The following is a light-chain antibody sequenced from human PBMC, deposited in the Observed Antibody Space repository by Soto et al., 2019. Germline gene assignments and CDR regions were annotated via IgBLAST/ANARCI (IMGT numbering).Light chain of an antibody. V-gene: IGKV1-39*01. Sequence: DIQMTQSPSSLSASVGDRVTITCRASQNIINYLNWYQQKPGKAPKLLIYAASSLQSGVPSRFSGSGSGADFTLTISSLQPEDCATYYCQQKDTFGQGTKREIK. CDR1: QNIINY. CDR3: QQKDT. CDR2: AAS. J-gene: IGKJ2*01.